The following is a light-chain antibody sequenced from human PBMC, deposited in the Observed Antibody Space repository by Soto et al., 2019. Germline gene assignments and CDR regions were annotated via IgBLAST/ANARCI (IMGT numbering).Light chain of an antibody. CDR2: GAS. CDR3: QQYAKSPVT. Sequence: IVVTQSPGTLSLSTGERATLSCRASQTVSSNYLVWYQHRPGQAPRLLISGASRRATGIPDRFSGWGSGTDFTLTISRLEPEDFGVYYCQQYAKSPVTFGPGTKVDIK. V-gene: IGKV3-20*01. J-gene: IGKJ3*01. CDR1: QTVSSNY.